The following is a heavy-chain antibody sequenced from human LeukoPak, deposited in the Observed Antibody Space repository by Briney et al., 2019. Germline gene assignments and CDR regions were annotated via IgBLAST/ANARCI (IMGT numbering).Heavy chain of an antibody. J-gene: IGHJ4*02. CDR1: GGSISSSSYY. CDR2: IYYSGST. Sequence: PSETLSLTCTVSGGSISSSSYYWDWIRQPPGKGLEWIGSIYYSGSTYYNPSLKSRVTISVDTSKNHFSLKLSSVTAADTAVYYCARRSRVSSDYWGQGTLVTVSS. CDR3: ARRSRVSSDY. V-gene: IGHV4-39*01. D-gene: IGHD2-15*01.